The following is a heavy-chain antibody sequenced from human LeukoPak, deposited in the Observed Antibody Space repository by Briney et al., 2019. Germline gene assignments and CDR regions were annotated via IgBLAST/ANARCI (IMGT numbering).Heavy chain of an antibody. D-gene: IGHD3-22*01. CDR3: ARGGRGSAAVVAPRSFDI. CDR2: TYTCCNS. J-gene: IGHJ3*02. V-gene: IGHV3-53*01. CDR1: GFTVSSIH. Sequence: GGSLRLSCAASGFTVSSIHMVWVRQAPGQGLELVSVTYTCCNSYYSDSVKVRFLISRDISKNTLYLQMNSLRAEDSALYYCARGGRGSAAVVAPRSFDIWGQGTMVTVSS.